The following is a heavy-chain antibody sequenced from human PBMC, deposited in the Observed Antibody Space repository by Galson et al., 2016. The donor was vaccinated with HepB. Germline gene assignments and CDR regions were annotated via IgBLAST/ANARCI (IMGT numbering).Heavy chain of an antibody. CDR1: GFMFNAYA. V-gene: IGHV3-23*01. Sequence: SLRLSCAASGFMFNAYAMSWVRQAPGKGLGWVSSISGGGGNTYYADSVRDRFTISRDNSMNTLSLQMDSLRAEDTAVYYCAKDIHGYYRPFDSWGQGTLVTVSS. CDR3: AKDIHGYYRPFDS. J-gene: IGHJ4*02. CDR2: ISGGGGNT. D-gene: IGHD3-22*01.